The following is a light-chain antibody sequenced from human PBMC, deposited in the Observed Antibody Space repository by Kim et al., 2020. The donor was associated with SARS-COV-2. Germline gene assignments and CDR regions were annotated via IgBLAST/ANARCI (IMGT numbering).Light chain of an antibody. CDR3: AAWDDSLNGWV. Sequence: QSVLTQPPSASGTPLQRVTISCSGSSSNIGSNTVNWYQQLPGTAPKLLIYSNNQRPSGVPDRFSGSKSGTSASLAISGLQSEDEADYYCAAWDDSLNGWVFGGGTKLTVL. CDR1: SSNIGSNT. V-gene: IGLV1-44*01. CDR2: SNN. J-gene: IGLJ3*02.